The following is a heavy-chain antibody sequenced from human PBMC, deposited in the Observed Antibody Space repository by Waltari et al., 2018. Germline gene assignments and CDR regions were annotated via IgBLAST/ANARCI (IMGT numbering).Heavy chain of an antibody. V-gene: IGHV4-61*02. CDR3: ARGDSGYSYYMDV. D-gene: IGHD3-22*01. Sequence: QVQLQESGPGLVKPSQTLSLTCTVSGGSISSGSSYWSWIRQPAGTGLEWIGRIYTSGSTNYNPSLKSRVTISVDTSKNQFSLKLSSVTAADTAVYYCARGDSGYSYYMDVWGKGTTVTVSS. CDR1: GGSISSGSSY. CDR2: IYTSGST. J-gene: IGHJ6*03.